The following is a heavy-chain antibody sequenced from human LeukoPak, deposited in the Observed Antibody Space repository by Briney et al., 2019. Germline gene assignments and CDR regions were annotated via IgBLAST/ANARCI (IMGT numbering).Heavy chain of an antibody. Sequence: EGSLRLSCAASGFTFDDYGMSWVRQAPGKGLEWVSGINWNGGSTGYADSVKGRFTISRDNAKNSLYLQMNSLRAEDTALYYCARYCSSTSRYYYYYMDVWGKGTTVTVSS. CDR1: GFTFDDYG. D-gene: IGHD2-2*01. CDR2: INWNGGST. V-gene: IGHV3-20*04. J-gene: IGHJ6*03. CDR3: ARYCSSTSRYYYYYMDV.